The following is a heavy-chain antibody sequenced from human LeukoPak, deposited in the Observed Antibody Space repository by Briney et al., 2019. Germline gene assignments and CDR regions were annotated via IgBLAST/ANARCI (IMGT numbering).Heavy chain of an antibody. V-gene: IGHV4-59*01. D-gene: IGHD3-10*01. Sequence: TSETLSLTCAVSGGSLSSYYWSWIRQPPGAGPEWIGYIYYTGSTNYNPSLKSRVTISLDSSTNQFSLNLNSLTTADTAVYYCVRHYYGSGTAKGYFQHWGQGTLVTVSS. CDR2: IYYTGST. CDR1: GGSLSSYY. CDR3: VRHYYGSGTAKGYFQH. J-gene: IGHJ1*01.